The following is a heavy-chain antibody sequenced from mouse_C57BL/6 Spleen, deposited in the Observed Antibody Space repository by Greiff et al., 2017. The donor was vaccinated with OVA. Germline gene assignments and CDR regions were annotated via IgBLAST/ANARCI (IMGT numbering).Heavy chain of an antibody. D-gene: IGHD1-1*01. Sequence: VQRVESGAELVKPGASVKLSCKASGYTFTEYTIHWVKQRSGQGLEWIGWFYPGRGSIKYNEKFKDKATLTADKSSSTVYMELSRLTSEDSAVYFCARHGYYGSSIYAMDYWGQGTSVTVSS. J-gene: IGHJ4*01. V-gene: IGHV1-62-2*01. CDR3: ARHGYYGSSIYAMDY. CDR1: GYTFTEYT. CDR2: FYPGRGSI.